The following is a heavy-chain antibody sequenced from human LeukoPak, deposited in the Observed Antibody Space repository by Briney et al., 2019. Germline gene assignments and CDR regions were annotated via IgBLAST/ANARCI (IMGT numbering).Heavy chain of an antibody. V-gene: IGHV4-59*01. J-gene: IGHJ4*02. CDR2: IYYSGST. D-gene: IGHD5-24*01. CDR1: GGSFSSYY. CDR3: ARGGRWLQLRPPNYFDY. Sequence: SETLSLTCTVSGGSFSSYYWSWIRQPPGKGLEWIGYIYYSGSTNYNPSLKSRVTISVDTSKNQFSLKLSSVTAAGTAVYYCARGGRWLQLRPPNYFDYWGQGTLVTVSS.